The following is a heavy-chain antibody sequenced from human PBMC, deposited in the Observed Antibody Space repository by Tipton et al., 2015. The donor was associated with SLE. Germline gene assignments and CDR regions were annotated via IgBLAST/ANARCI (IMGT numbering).Heavy chain of an antibody. V-gene: IGHV5-51*01. J-gene: IGHJ3*02. Sequence: QLVQSGAEVKRPGESLKISCKASGYSFAAYWIGWVRQMPGRGLEWMGVIYPDDSETRYSPSFQGRVTISADKSLTTAYLQWSSLKAADTAMYYCARRVGANDAFDIWGQGTMVTVSS. D-gene: IGHD1-26*01. CDR1: GYSFAAYW. CDR3: ARRVGANDAFDI. CDR2: IYPDDSET.